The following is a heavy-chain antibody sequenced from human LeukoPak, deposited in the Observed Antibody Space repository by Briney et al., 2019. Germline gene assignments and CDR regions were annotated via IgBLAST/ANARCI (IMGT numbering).Heavy chain of an antibody. CDR3: AGEEGIVVVVARSSAFDI. D-gene: IGHD2-15*01. CDR2: INPNSSGT. V-gene: IGHV1-2*02. J-gene: IGHJ3*02. CDR1: GYTLTGYF. Sequence: ASVKVSCKASGYTLTGYFMHWVRQAPGQGLEWMGWINPNSSGTNYAQKFQGRVTLTRDTSISTAYMELSRLRSDDTAVYYCAGEEGIVVVVARSSAFDIWGQGTMVTVSS.